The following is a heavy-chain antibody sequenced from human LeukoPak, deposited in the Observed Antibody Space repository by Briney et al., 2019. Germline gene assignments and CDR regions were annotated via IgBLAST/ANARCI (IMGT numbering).Heavy chain of an antibody. CDR1: GGSVSSGSYY. D-gene: IGHD2-15*01. CDR3: ARDVVDGDASDI. J-gene: IGHJ3*02. Sequence: SETLSLTCTVSGGSVSSGSYYWSWIRQPPGKGLEWIGYIYYSGSTNYNPSLKSRVTISVDTSKNQFSLELSSVTAADTAVYYCARDVVDGDASDIWGQGTMVTVSS. CDR2: IYYSGST. V-gene: IGHV4-61*01.